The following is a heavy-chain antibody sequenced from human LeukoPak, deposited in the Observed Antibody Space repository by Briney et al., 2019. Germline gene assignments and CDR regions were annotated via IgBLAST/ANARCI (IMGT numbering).Heavy chain of an antibody. Sequence: PSETLSLTCAVSGGSISSSNWWSWVRQPPGKGLEWIGEIYHSGSTNYNPSLKSRVTISVDKSKNQFSLKLSSVTAADTAVYYCARVTMIVVANWFDPWGQGTLVTVSS. V-gene: IGHV4-4*02. D-gene: IGHD3-22*01. J-gene: IGHJ5*02. CDR2: IYHSGST. CDR3: ARVTMIVVANWFDP. CDR1: GGSISSSNW.